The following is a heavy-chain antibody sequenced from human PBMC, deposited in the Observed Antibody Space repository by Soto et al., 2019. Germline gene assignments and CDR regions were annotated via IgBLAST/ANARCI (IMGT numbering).Heavy chain of an antibody. V-gene: IGHV4-31*03. CDR3: ARYSSSSSAY. CDR1: GGSISSGGYY. D-gene: IGHD6-6*01. J-gene: IGHJ4*02. Sequence: SETLSLTCTVSGGSISSGGYYWSWIRQHPGKGLEWIGYIYYSGSTYYNPSLKSRVTISVDTSKNQFSLKLSSVTAADTAVYNCARYSSSSSAYWGQGTLVTVSS. CDR2: IYYSGST.